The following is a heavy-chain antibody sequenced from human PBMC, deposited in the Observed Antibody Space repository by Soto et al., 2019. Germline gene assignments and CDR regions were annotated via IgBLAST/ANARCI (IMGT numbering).Heavy chain of an antibody. V-gene: IGHV4-4*02. D-gene: IGHD3-10*01. CDR1: GVSISSRYW. J-gene: IGHJ5*02. Sequence: QVQLLESGPRLVKPSGTLSLTCAVSGVSISSRYWWSWVRQTPGKGLEWIGEAYHSGSTNYNPSLKSRVTISVDTSKNLFSLKLTSVTAADTAVYYCAKAPPDMNYYGSGTADLWGQGTLVTVSS. CDR3: AKAPPDMNYYGSGTADL. CDR2: AYHSGST.